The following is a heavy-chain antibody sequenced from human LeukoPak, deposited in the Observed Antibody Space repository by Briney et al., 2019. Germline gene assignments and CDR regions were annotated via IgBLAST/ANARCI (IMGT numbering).Heavy chain of an antibody. CDR1: GFTFSKYW. J-gene: IGHJ3*02. Sequence: PGGSLRLSCAASGFTFSKYWMSWVRQAPGKGLEWVANINQDESEKKYVESAKGRFTISRDNTKNSLYLEMNSLTAEDTAVYYCARLLRYFDWLLFRPGDAFDIWGQGTMVTVSS. V-gene: IGHV3-7*03. D-gene: IGHD3-9*01. CDR2: INQDESEK. CDR3: ARLLRYFDWLLFRPGDAFDI.